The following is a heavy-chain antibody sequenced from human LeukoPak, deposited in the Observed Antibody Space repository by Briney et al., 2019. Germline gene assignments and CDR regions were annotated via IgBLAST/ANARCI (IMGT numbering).Heavy chain of an antibody. CDR3: ARDTASWGGYFDY. J-gene: IGHJ4*02. D-gene: IGHD3-16*01. V-gene: IGHV4-31*03. CDR2: IYYSGST. Sequence: SQTLSLSCTVSGGSISSGGYSWSWIRQPPGKGLEWIGYIYYSGSTYYNPSLMSRVTISVDTSENQFSLKLSSVTAADTAVYYCARDTASWGGYFDYWGQGTLVTVSS. CDR1: GGSISSGGYS.